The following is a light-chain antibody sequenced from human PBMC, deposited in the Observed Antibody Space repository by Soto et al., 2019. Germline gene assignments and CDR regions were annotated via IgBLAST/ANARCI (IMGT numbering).Light chain of an antibody. CDR1: QSLVHSDGIAY. J-gene: IGKJ5*01. CDR3: MQGPHWPIT. Sequence: DVVMTQSPLSLPVTLGQPASISCRSNQSLVHSDGIAYFSWFQQRPGRSPRRLIYKVSNRDSGVPARFSGSGSGTDVALKISRVEAEDVGVYYCMQGPHWPITFGQGTRLEIK. CDR2: KVS. V-gene: IGKV2-30*02.